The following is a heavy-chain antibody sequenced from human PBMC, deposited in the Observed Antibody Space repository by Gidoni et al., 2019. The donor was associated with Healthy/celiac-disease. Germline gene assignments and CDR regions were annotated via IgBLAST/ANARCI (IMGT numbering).Heavy chain of an antibody. CDR3: ARHRPTYYYDSSGYFGSIDY. J-gene: IGHJ4*02. D-gene: IGHD3-22*01. Sequence: EVQLVQSGAEVKKPGESLKISCKGSGYSFTSYWIGWVRQMPGKGLEWMGIIYPGDSDTRYSPSFQGQVTISADKSISTAYLQWSSLKASDTAMYYCARHRPTYYYDSSGYFGSIDYWGQGTLVTVSS. CDR1: GYSFTSYW. V-gene: IGHV5-51*01. CDR2: IYPGDSDT.